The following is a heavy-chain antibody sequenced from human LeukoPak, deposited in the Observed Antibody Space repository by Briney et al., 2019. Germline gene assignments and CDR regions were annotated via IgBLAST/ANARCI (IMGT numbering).Heavy chain of an antibody. D-gene: IGHD1-26*01. CDR2: INPSGGST. J-gene: IGHJ4*02. CDR1: GYTFTSYY. Sequence: ASMKVSCKASGYTFTSYYMHWVRQAPVQGLEWMGIINPSGGSTSYAQKFHGRVTMTRDTSTSTVYMELSSVKSDDTAVYYCATGIGGSNWLWYYLDYWGQGTLVTVSS. CDR3: ATGIGGSNWLWYYLDY. V-gene: IGHV1-46*01.